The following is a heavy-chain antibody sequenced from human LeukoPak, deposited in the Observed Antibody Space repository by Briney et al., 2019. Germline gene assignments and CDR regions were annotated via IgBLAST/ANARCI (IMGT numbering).Heavy chain of an antibody. J-gene: IGHJ4*02. CDR1: GFTVSSNY. V-gene: IGHV3-53*01. D-gene: IGHD3-22*01. CDR2: IYSGGST. CDR3: ARDHYDSSGYSHY. Sequence: GGSLRLSCAASGFTVSSNYMSWVRQAPGKGLEWVSVIYSGGSTYYADSVKGRFTISRDNSKNTLYLEMNSLRAEETAVYYCARDHYDSSGYSHYWGQGTLVTVSS.